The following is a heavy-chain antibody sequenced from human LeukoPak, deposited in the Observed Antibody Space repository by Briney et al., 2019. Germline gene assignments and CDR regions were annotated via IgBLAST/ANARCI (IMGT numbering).Heavy chain of an antibody. CDR2: ISWNSGSI. CDR3: AKGRGSGSYYIPDFDY. CDR1: GFTFDDYA. V-gene: IGHV3-9*01. Sequence: GGSLRLSCAASGFTFDDYAMHWVRQVPGKGLEWVSGISWNSGSIGYADSVKGRFTISRDNAKNSLYLQMNSLRAEDTALYYCAKGRGSGSYYIPDFDYWGQGTLVTVSS. J-gene: IGHJ4*02. D-gene: IGHD3-10*01.